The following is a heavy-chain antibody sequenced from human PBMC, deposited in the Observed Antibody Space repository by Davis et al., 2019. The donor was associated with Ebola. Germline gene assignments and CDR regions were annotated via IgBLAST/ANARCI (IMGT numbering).Heavy chain of an antibody. Sequence: ASVQVSCKASGYTFTSYYMHWVRQAPGQGLEWMGMINPSGGNTNYAQKFQGRVTMTRDTSTSTVYMELSSLRSEDTAVYYCARVKGYYFDYWGQGTLVTVSS. CDR3: ARVKGYYFDY. CDR1: GYTFTSYY. CDR2: INPSGGNT. D-gene: IGHD3-22*01. V-gene: IGHV1-46*01. J-gene: IGHJ4*02.